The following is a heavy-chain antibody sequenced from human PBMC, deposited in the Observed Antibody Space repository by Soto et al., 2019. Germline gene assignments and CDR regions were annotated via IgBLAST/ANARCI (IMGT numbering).Heavy chain of an antibody. CDR2: ISGSGGST. J-gene: IGHJ4*02. V-gene: IGHV3-23*01. Sequence: SCKASGYTFTSYGISWVRQAPGKGLEWVSAISGSGGSTYYADSVKGRFTISRDNSKNTLYLQMNSLRAEDTAVYYCAKGIAAARTVGYFDYWGQGTLVTVSS. CDR1: GYTFTSYG. CDR3: AKGIAAARTVGYFDY. D-gene: IGHD6-13*01.